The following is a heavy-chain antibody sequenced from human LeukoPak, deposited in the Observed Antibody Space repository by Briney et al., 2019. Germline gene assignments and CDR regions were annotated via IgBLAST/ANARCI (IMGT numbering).Heavy chain of an antibody. Sequence: KSGGSLRLSCAASGFTFSSYSMNWVRQAPGKGLEWVSSISSSSYIYYADSVKGRFTISRDNAKNSLYLQMNSLRAEDTAVYYCARDGVYYYMDVWGKGTTVTVSS. CDR1: GFTFSSYS. CDR3: ARDGVYYYMDV. J-gene: IGHJ6*03. CDR2: ISSSSYI. V-gene: IGHV3-21*01.